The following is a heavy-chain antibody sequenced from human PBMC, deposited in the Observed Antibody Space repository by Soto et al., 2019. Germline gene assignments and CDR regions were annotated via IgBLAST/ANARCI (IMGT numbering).Heavy chain of an antibody. CDR1: GDTFTFYS. V-gene: IGHV1-69*02. Sequence: QVQLVQSGAEVKKPGSSVRVSCKASGDTFTFYSINWVRQAPGLGLEWMGRINPILSMSNYAQRFQGSVTMTADKSTSTAYMELSSLRSEDTAMYYCASSYGSGYRAFDYWGQGALVTASS. CDR3: ASSYGSGYRAFDY. D-gene: IGHD3-10*01. J-gene: IGHJ4*02. CDR2: INPILSMS.